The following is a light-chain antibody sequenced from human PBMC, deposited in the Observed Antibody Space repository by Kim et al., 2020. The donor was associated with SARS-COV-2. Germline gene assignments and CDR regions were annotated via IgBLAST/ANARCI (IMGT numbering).Light chain of an antibody. CDR3: ASWDDSLTAYV. CDR2: NNN. Sequence: QSVLTQPPSTSATPGQRVTISCSGKTSKIGRHSVYWYQQVPGMAPKLLIYNNNERPSGVPDRFSGSKSGTSASLAISGLRSEEEADYYCASWDDSLTAYVFGTGTKVTVL. J-gene: IGLJ1*01. CDR1: TSKIGRHS. V-gene: IGLV1-47*01.